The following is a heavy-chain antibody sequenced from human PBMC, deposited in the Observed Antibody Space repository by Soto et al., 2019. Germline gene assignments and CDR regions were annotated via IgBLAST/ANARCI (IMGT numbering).Heavy chain of an antibody. CDR1: GGSITSHY. CDR2: ISYSGRD. Sequence: QVQLQESGPGLVKPSETLSLTCTVSGGSITSHYWNWVRQPPGKGLEWIGFISYSGRDNYSPSLKSRASMSLDTSKNQVSLNLSSVTAADTAVYYCARNRNYNFDYWGQGILVTVSS. D-gene: IGHD3-10*01. J-gene: IGHJ4*02. CDR3: ARNRNYNFDY. V-gene: IGHV4-59*08.